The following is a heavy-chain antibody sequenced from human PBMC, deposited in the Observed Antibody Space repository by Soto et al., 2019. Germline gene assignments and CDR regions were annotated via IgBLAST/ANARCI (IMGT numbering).Heavy chain of an antibody. CDR2: IVVGSGNT. CDR3: AEGYFDWLSIDY. CDR1: GFTFTSSA. D-gene: IGHD3-9*01. V-gene: IGHV1-58*01. Sequence: SVKVSCKASGFTFTSSAVQWVRQARGQRLEWIGWIVVGSGNTNYAQKFQERVTITRDMSTSTAYMELSSLRSEDTAVYYCAEGYFDWLSIDYWGQGTLVTDSS. J-gene: IGHJ4*02.